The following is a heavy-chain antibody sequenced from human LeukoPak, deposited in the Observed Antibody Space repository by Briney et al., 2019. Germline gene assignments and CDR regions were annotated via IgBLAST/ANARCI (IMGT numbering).Heavy chain of an antibody. CDR2: IWYDGSNK. J-gene: IGHJ6*02. Sequence: GRSLRLSCAASGFTFSCYGMHWVRQAPGKGLEWVAVIWYDGSNKYYADSVKGRFTISRDNSKNTLYLQMNSLRAEDTAVYYCARGGYSSSGYDYIYYYGMAVWGQGTTVTVSS. CDR3: ARGGYSSSGYDYIYYYGMAV. V-gene: IGHV3-33*01. CDR1: GFTFSCYG. D-gene: IGHD6-13*01.